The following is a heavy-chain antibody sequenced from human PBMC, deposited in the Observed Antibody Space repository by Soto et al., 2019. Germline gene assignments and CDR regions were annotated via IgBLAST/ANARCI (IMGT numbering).Heavy chain of an antibody. D-gene: IGHD1-1*01. CDR2: IYHDGTT. CDR1: GDSIINNYW. V-gene: IGHV4-4*02. Sequence: QVRLQESSPGLVKSSGTLSLTCAVSGDSIINNYWWNWVRQAPGKGLEWIGEIYHDGTTNYNPSLKSRVTISVDKSKNQLSLKLTSVTAADTAVYFCAGLGTTVSAYDYWGQGTQVTVSS. J-gene: IGHJ4*02. CDR3: AGLGTTVSAYDY.